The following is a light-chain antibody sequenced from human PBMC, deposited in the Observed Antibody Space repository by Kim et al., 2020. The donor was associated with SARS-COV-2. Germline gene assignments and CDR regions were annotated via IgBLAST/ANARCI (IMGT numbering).Light chain of an antibody. CDR3: QQCDSSPRT. J-gene: IGKJ1*01. V-gene: IGKV3-20*01. CDR2: RAS. Sequence: SPGERATLACRASQSVSSNYFAWYQQKPGQAPRLLIYRASSRATGIPDRFSGSGSGTDFTLTISRLEPEDFAVYYCQQCDSSPRTFGQGTKVDIK. CDR1: QSVSSNY.